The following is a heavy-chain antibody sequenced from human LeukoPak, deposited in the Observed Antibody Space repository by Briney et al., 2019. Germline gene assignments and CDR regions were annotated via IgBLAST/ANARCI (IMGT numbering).Heavy chain of an antibody. V-gene: IGHV3-64D*09. D-gene: IGHD2-15*01. CDR2: ITSDGGGT. Sequence: GGSLRLSCSASGLTFSSYGMHWVREARGKGLKFVSSITSDGGGTYYADSVKGRFSISRDNAKNTLYLQMASLRAEDTALYYCAALDATDVDYWGQGTLVTVSS. CDR1: GLTFSSYG. J-gene: IGHJ4*02. CDR3: AALDATDVDY.